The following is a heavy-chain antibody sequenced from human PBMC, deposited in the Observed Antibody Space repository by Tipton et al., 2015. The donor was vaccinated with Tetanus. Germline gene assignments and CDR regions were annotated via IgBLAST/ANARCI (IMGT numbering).Heavy chain of an antibody. V-gene: IGHV4-30-4*01. CDR3: AVTRVIAARTDAFDI. D-gene: IGHD6-6*01. CDR1: GGSISSGDYY. CDR2: IYYSGST. Sequence: TLSLTCTVSGGSISSGDYYWSWIRQPPGKGLEWIGYIYYSGSTYYNPSLKSRVTISVDTSKNQFSLKLSSVTAADTAVYYCAVTRVIAARTDAFDIWGQGTMVTVSS. J-gene: IGHJ3*02.